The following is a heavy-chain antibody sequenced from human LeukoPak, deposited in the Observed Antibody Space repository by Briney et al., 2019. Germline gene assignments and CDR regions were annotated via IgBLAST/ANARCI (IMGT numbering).Heavy chain of an antibody. CDR2: INHSGST. D-gene: IGHD3-10*01. J-gene: IGHJ4*02. Sequence: SETLSLTYAVYGGSFSGYYWSWIRQPPGKGLEWIGEINHSGSTNYNPSLKSRVTISVDTSKNQFSLKLSSVTASDTAVYYCARGEYYYGSNIDYWGQGTLVTVSS. CDR3: ARGEYYYGSNIDY. CDR1: GGSFSGYY. V-gene: IGHV4-34*01.